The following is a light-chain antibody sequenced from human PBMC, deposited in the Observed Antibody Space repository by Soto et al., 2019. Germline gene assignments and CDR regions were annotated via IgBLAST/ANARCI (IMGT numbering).Light chain of an antibody. CDR3: QQYGSSPPFT. CDR1: QSVSSSY. Sequence: EIVLTQSPGTLSLSPGERATLSCRASQSVSSSYLAWYQQKPGQAPRLLIYGASSRATGIPARFSGSGSGTDFTLTISRLEPKDLAVDYCQQYGSSPPFTFGPGTKVDIK. J-gene: IGKJ3*01. CDR2: GAS. V-gene: IGKV3-20*01.